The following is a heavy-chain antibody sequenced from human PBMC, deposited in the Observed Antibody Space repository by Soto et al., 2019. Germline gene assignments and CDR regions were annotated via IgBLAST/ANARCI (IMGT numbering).Heavy chain of an antibody. Sequence: PSETLSLTCAVYGGSFSGYYLTWIRQPPGTGLEWIGEINHSGSTNYNPSLKSRVTISVDTSKNQFSLKLTSVTAADTAVYYCGRDKIPGLFEYWGKGTLVPVSS. J-gene: IGHJ4*02. CDR3: GRDKIPGLFEY. V-gene: IGHV4-34*01. CDR1: GGSFSGYY. D-gene: IGHD2-21*01. CDR2: INHSGST.